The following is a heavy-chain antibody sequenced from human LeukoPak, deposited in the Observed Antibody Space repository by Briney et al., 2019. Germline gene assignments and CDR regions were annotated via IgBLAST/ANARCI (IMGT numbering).Heavy chain of an antibody. J-gene: IGHJ4*02. V-gene: IGHV1-46*01. D-gene: IGHD3-10*01. CDR3: AKSRGFYGSGSPPTFEY. Sequence: GASVKVSCKASGYTFTSYYMHWVRQAPGQGLEWVGIINPTGGSTSYAQKFQGRVTMTRDMSTSTVYMELSSLRSEDTAVYYCAKSRGFYGSGSPPTFEYWGQGTLVTVSS. CDR1: GYTFTSYY. CDR2: INPTGGST.